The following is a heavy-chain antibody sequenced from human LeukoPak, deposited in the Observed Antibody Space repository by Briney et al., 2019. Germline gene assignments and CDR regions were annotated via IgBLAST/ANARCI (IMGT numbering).Heavy chain of an antibody. CDR2: IYHSGST. V-gene: IGHV4-30-2*01. CDR1: GGSISSGGYY. Sequence: SETLSLTCTVSGGSISSGGYYWSWIRQPPGKGLEWIGYIYHSGSTYYNPSLKSRVTISVDRSKNQFSLKLNSVTAADTAVYYWARDREWEPLRYFDLWGRGTLVTVSS. J-gene: IGHJ2*01. D-gene: IGHD1-26*01. CDR3: ARDREWEPLRYFDL.